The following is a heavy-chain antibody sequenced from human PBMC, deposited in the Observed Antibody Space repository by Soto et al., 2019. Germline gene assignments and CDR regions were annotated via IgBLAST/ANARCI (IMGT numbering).Heavy chain of an antibody. Sequence: GGSLRLSCAASRFTFSDFAMSWVRQAPGKGLEWVSSIGGTGSDTYYADSVKGRFTISRDNSKNTLYLQMNSLRAEDTAVYYCAKESSSGWYWYYFDYWGQGTLVTVSS. D-gene: IGHD6-19*01. V-gene: IGHV3-23*01. CDR1: RFTFSDFA. CDR2: IGGTGSDT. J-gene: IGHJ4*02. CDR3: AKESSSGWYWYYFDY.